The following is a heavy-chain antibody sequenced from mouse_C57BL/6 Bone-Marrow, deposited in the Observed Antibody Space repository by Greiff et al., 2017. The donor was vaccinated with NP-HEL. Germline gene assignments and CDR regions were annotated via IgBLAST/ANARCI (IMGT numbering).Heavy chain of an antibody. D-gene: IGHD1-1*01. V-gene: IGHV2-2*01. CDR2: IWSGGST. CDR1: GFSLTSYG. J-gene: IGHJ4*01. Sequence: VQLQQSGPGLVQPSQSLSITCTVSGFSLTSYGVHWVRQSPGKGLEWLGVIWSGGSTDYNAAFISRLSISKDNSKSQVFFKMNSLQADDTAIYYCAGNYYGSTRYAMDYWGQGTSVTVSS. CDR3: AGNYYGSTRYAMDY.